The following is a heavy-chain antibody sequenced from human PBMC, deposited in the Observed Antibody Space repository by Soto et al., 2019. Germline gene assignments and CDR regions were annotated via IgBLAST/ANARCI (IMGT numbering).Heavy chain of an antibody. J-gene: IGHJ6*02. CDR2: IYSGGST. CDR1: GFTVSSNY. D-gene: IGHD3-16*01. Sequence: SGGSLRLSCAASGFTVSSNYMSWVRQAPGKGLEWVSVIYSGGSTYYADSVKGRFTISRDNSKNILYLQMNSLRAEDTAAYYCGSNMDYENYAMDVWGQGTTVTVSS. CDR3: GSNMDYENYAMDV. V-gene: IGHV3-53*01.